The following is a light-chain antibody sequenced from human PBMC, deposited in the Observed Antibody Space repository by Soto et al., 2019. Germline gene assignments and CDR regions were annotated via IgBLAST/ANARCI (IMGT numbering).Light chain of an antibody. CDR3: QQYNTYGLT. J-gene: IGKJ4*02. V-gene: IGKV1-5*01. Sequence: DIQMTQSPSTLSASVGDRVSITCRASQSVGNSLAWYQQRPGKAPKLLILDASTLESGVPSKFSGSGSDTEFTFTISSLQPDDSATYYCQQYNTYGLTFGGGTKVEIK. CDR1: QSVGNS. CDR2: DAS.